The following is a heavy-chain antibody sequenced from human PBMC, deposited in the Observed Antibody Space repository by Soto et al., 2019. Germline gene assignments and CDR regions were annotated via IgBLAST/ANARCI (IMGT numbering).Heavy chain of an antibody. CDR1: GGSIRGYY. CDR2: MYKTGST. D-gene: IGHD2-21*02. CDR3: ARDLWGYCGTDCYPLDV. V-gene: IGHV4-59*01. J-gene: IGHJ6*02. Sequence: PSETLCLTCTVAGGSIRGYYWSWIRQPPGKGLEWIGYMYKTGSTVYNPSFKSRVTISVDTSKNQFSLKLNSVTAADTAVYYCARDLWGYCGTDCYPLDVWGQGTTVTVSS.